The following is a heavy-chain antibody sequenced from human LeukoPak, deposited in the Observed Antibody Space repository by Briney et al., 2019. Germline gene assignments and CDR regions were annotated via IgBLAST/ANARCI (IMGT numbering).Heavy chain of an antibody. CDR2: IYYSGST. CDR1: GGSISSGGYY. J-gene: IGHJ4*02. CDR3: ARVRCSSTSCYTGIFDY. Sequence: PSETLSLTCTVSGGSISSGGYYWSWIRQHPGKGLEWIGYIYYSGSTYYNPSLKSRVTITVDTSKNQFSLKLSSVTAADTAVYYCARVRCSSTSCYTGIFDYWGQGTLVTVYS. V-gene: IGHV4-31*03. D-gene: IGHD2-2*02.